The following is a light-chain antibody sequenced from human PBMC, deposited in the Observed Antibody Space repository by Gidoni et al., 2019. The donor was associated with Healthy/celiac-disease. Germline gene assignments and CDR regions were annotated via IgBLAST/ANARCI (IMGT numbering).Light chain of an antibody. CDR1: QSVSSSY. CDR2: GAS. J-gene: IGKJ2*01. CDR3: QQDGSSPYT. Sequence: IVLTQSPGTLSLSPGERATLSCRASQSVSSSYVAWYQQKPGQAPRLLIYGASSRATGIPDRFSGSGSGTDFTLTISRLEPEDFAVYYCQQDGSSPYTFGQGTKLEIK. V-gene: IGKV3-20*01.